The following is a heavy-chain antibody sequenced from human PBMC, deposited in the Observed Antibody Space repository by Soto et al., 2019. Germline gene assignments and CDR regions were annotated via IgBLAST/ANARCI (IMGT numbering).Heavy chain of an antibody. Sequence: SETLSFTCPVTGGTISSGGYYWHWIRQHPGKGLEYIGYIYSSGSTYYNPSLESRVTISVDMSKNQFSLELSSVTDADTAVYYCARDGKGEYTYGYWFDPWGQGTLVTVSS. J-gene: IGHJ5*02. D-gene: IGHD5-18*01. V-gene: IGHV4-31*03. CDR1: GGTISSGGYY. CDR3: ARDGKGEYTYGYWFDP. CDR2: IYSSGST.